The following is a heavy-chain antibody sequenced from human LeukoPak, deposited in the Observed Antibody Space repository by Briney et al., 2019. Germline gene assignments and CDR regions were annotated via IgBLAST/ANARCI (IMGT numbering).Heavy chain of an antibody. CDR2: IKLNSGDT. J-gene: IGHJ4*02. D-gene: IGHD2-2*02. Sequence: ASVNVSCKASGYTFTHYYMHWVRQAPGQGLEWMAWIKLNSGDTNYAQKFQGRVTMTRDTSISTAYMELRRLRSDDTAVYFCARGGAHTIVVAAAVIPPFAYWGQGTLVTVSS. CDR3: ARGGAHTIVVAAAVIPPFAY. CDR1: GYTFTHYY. V-gene: IGHV1-2*02.